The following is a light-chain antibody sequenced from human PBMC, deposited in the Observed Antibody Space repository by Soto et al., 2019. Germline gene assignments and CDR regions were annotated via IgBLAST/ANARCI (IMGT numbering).Light chain of an antibody. CDR1: QSISSY. CDR2: AAS. J-gene: IGKJ4*01. CDR3: QQSYGTPLT. V-gene: IGKV1-39*01. Sequence: DIQMTQSPSSLSASVGDRATITCRASQSISSYLNWYQQKPGKAPKLLIYAASSLHSGVPSRFSGSGSATYFTLTSSSLQPEDVATYCCQQSYGTPLTFGGGTKVEIK.